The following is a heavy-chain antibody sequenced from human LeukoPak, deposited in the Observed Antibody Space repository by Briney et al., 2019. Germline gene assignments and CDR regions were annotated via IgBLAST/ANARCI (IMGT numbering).Heavy chain of an antibody. CDR2: INSDGSST. CDR3: ANALTLVRGVIAPLDY. V-gene: IGHV3-74*01. Sequence: GGSLRLSCAASGFTFSSYWMHWVRQAPGKGLVWVSRINSDGSSTSYADSLKGRFTISRDNSKNTVYLQINGLRTDDTAVYRCANALTLVRGVIAPLDYWGQGTLVTVSS. J-gene: IGHJ4*02. CDR1: GFTFSSYW. D-gene: IGHD3-10*01.